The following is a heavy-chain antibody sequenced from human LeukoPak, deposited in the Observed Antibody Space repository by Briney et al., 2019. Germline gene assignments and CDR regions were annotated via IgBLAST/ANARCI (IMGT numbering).Heavy chain of an antibody. CDR1: GGSISSYY. V-gene: IGHV4-4*07. CDR3: AREIRAITMVRGVDYYYYYYMDV. D-gene: IGHD3-10*01. J-gene: IGHJ6*03. CDR2: IYTSGST. Sequence: PSETLSLTCTVSGGSISSYYWSWIRQPAGKGLEWIGRIYTSGSTNYNPSLKSRVTMSVDTSKNQFSLKLSSVTAADTAVYYCAREIRAITMVRGVDYYYYYYMDVWGKGTTVTISS.